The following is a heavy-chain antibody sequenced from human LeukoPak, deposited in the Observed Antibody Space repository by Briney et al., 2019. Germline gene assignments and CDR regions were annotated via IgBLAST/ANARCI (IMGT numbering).Heavy chain of an antibody. J-gene: IGHJ4*02. D-gene: IGHD4-11*01. Sequence: GGSLRLSCVASGFTFSSSWMAWVRQAPGKGLQWVANINHDGSVKNYVGSVKGRFAISRDNAQNSFYLQMNSLETDDTAVHYCAKDSYSKGDYWGQGTLVTVSS. CDR1: GFTFSSSW. CDR3: AKDSYSKGDY. V-gene: IGHV3-7*01. CDR2: INHDGSVK.